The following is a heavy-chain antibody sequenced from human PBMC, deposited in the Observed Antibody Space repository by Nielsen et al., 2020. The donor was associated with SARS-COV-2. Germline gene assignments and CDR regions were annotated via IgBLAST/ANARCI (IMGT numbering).Heavy chain of an antibody. CDR1: GFTFSSYG. J-gene: IGHJ6*02. CDR3: AKGGRALWFGESIYYYYGMDV. D-gene: IGHD3-10*01. CDR2: IWYDGSNK. Sequence: GESLKISCAASGFTFSSYGMHWVRQAPGKGLEWVAVIWYDGSNKYYADSVKGRFTISRDNSKDTLYLQMNSLRAEDTAVYYCAKGGRALWFGESIYYYYGMDVWGQGTTVTVSS. V-gene: IGHV3-33*06.